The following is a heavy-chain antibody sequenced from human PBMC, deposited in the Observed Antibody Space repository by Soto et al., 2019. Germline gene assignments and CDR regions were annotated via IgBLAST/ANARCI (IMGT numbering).Heavy chain of an antibody. CDR2: INHSGST. J-gene: IGHJ5*02. V-gene: IGHV4-34*06. CDR1: GGSFSGYY. D-gene: IGHD2-2*01. CDR3: RAVVRSLGWFDP. Sequence: QVQLQQWGAGLLKPSETLSLTCAVYGGSFSGYYWSWIRQPPAKGLEWIGEINHSGSTNYNPSLKSRVTISLARAKNQFPLKLGSLPAADRASNYLRAVVRSLGWFDPGAREPWSPSPQ.